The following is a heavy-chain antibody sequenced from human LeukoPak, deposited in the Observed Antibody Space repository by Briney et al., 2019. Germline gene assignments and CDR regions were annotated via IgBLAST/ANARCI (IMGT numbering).Heavy chain of an antibody. CDR2: ISYDGGNK. D-gene: IGHD1-26*01. Sequence: GGSLRLSCAASGFIFSSHTMHWVRQAPGKGLEWVAVISYDGGNKYYVDSVKGRFTISRDNSKNTLYLQMNSLRTEDTAVYYCARREGGTTLDYWGQGTLVTVSS. J-gene: IGHJ4*02. CDR1: GFIFSSHT. V-gene: IGHV3-30*04. CDR3: ARREGGTTLDY.